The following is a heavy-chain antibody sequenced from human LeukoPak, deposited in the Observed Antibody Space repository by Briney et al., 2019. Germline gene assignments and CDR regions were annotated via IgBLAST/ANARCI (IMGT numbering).Heavy chain of an antibody. D-gene: IGHD3-22*01. CDR2: INHSGST. Sequence: SETLSLTCAVSGGSISSRNWWSWVRQPPGKGLEWIGEINHSGSTNYNPSLKSRVTISVDTSKNQFSLKLSSVTAADTAVYYCARGHSSGYYHYYYHMDVWGKGTTVTVSS. V-gene: IGHV4-4*02. J-gene: IGHJ6*03. CDR1: GGSISSRNW. CDR3: ARGHSSGYYHYYYHMDV.